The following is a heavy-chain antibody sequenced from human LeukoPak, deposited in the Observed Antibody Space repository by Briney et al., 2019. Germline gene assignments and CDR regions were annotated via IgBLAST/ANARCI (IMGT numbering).Heavy chain of an antibody. CDR1: GYTFTSYD. V-gene: IGHV1-8*03. Sequence: ASVKVSCTASGYTFTSYDINWVRQATGQGLEWMGWMNPNSGNTGYAQKLQGRVTITRNTSISTAYMELSSLRSEETAVYYCARSSPTYYDFWSGYWTFPENQNWFDPWGQGTLVTVSS. J-gene: IGHJ5*02. CDR3: ARSSPTYYDFWSGYWTFPENQNWFDP. D-gene: IGHD3-3*01. CDR2: MNPNSGNT.